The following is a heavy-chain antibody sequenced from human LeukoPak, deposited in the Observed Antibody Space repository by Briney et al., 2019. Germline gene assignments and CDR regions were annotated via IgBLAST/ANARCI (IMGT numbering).Heavy chain of an antibody. CDR3: ARGSGSSWYGTYYYYYMDV. J-gene: IGHJ6*03. CDR1: GFTFSSYG. Sequence: GGTLRLSCAASGFTFSSYGMSWVRQAPGKGLEWVSAISGSGGSTYYADSVKGRFTISRDNSKNTLYLQMNSLRAEDTAVYYCARGSGSSWYGTYYYYYMDVWGKGTTVTVSS. V-gene: IGHV3-23*01. CDR2: ISGSGGST. D-gene: IGHD6-13*01.